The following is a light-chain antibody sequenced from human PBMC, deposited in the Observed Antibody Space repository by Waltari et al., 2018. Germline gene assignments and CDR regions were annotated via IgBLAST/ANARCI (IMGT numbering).Light chain of an antibody. CDR1: KLGDKF. CDR2: QDI. CDR3: QAWDSGPLVV. Sequence: SYELIQSPSVSVSPGQTVSITCSGDKLGDKFVCWYQQKPGQSPVLVIYQDILRPSGVPERFSGSNTGTTATLTISGSQAMDEADYYCQAWDSGPLVVFGGGTKLTVL. V-gene: IGLV3-1*01. J-gene: IGLJ2*01.